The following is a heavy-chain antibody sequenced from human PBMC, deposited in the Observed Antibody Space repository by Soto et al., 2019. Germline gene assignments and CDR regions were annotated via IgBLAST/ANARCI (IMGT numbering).Heavy chain of an antibody. V-gene: IGHV1-2*04. D-gene: IGHD3-10*01. Sequence: ASVKVSCKASGYTFTGYYMHWVRQAPGQGLEWMGWINPNSGGTNYAQKFQGWVTMTRDTSISTAYMELSRLRSDDTAVYYCARNSGSGSYEYNWFDPWGQGTLVTVSS. CDR1: GYTFTGYY. J-gene: IGHJ5*02. CDR2: INPNSGGT. CDR3: ARNSGSGSYEYNWFDP.